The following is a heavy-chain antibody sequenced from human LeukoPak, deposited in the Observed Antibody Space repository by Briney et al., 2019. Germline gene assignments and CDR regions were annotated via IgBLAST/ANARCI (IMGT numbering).Heavy chain of an antibody. V-gene: IGHV3-21*01. Sequence: GGSLRLSCAASGFTFSSYSMNWVRQAPGKGLEWVSSISSSSSYIYYADSVKGRFTISRDNAKNSPYLQMNSLRAEDTAVYYCARALFTTNAFDIWGQGTMVTVSS. CDR1: GFTFSSYS. CDR3: ARALFTTNAFDI. J-gene: IGHJ3*02. CDR2: ISSSSSYI. D-gene: IGHD3-3*01.